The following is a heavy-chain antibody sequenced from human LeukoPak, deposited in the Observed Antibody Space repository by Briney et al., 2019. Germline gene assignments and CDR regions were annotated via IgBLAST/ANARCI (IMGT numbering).Heavy chain of an antibody. Sequence: GGSLRLSCAVAGFTFDDYAMHWVRQPPGKGLEWVSRINWNSGSIGYADSVKGRFTISRDNAKNSLYLQMNSLRAEDTALYYCAKGTTFDAFDIWGQGTMVTVSS. CDR1: GFTFDDYA. CDR2: INWNSGSI. J-gene: IGHJ3*02. V-gene: IGHV3-9*01. CDR3: AKGTTFDAFDI. D-gene: IGHD3-16*01.